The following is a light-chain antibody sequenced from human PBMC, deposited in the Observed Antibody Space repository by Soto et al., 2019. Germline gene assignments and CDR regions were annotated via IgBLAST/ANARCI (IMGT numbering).Light chain of an antibody. J-gene: IGKJ4*01. V-gene: IGKV3-20*01. CDR1: QSVRSSD. CDR2: ATS. CDR3: QQYGSSPPVT. Sequence: EIMLTQSPGTLSLYPGERATLSCRASQSVRSSDLGWYQQKPGQAPRLLLYATSSRATGIPDRFSGSGSGTDFTLTISRLEPEDFAVYFCQQYGSSPPVTFGGGTKVEI.